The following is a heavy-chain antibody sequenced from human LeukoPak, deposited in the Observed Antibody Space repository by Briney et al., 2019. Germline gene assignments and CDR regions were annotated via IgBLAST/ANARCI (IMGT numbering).Heavy chain of an antibody. J-gene: IGHJ6*02. CDR3: ARGHVGSYAYYYYYGMDV. CDR1: GGPFSGYY. CDR2: INHSGST. D-gene: IGHD2-8*01. Sequence: SETLSLTCAVYGGPFSGYYWSWIRQPPKKGLEWIGEINHSGSTNYNPSLRSRVTISVDTSKNQFSLNVRSVTAADTAVYYCARGHVGSYAYYYYYGMDVWGQGTTVTVSS. V-gene: IGHV4-34*01.